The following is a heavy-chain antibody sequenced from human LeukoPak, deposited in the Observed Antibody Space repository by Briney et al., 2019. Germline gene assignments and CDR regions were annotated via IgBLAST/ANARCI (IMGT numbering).Heavy chain of an antibody. CDR2: ISGSGGST. J-gene: IGHJ5*02. CDR1: GFTFSTYA. D-gene: IGHD3-22*01. V-gene: IGHV3-23*01. CDR3: AKAGPASSDYLNWFDP. Sequence: GGSLRLSCAASGFTFSTYAMNWVRQAPGKGLEWVSVISGSGGSTYYADSVKGRFTISRDNSKNTLYLQMNSLRVEDTAVYYCAKAGPASSDYLNWFDPWGQGTLVTVSS.